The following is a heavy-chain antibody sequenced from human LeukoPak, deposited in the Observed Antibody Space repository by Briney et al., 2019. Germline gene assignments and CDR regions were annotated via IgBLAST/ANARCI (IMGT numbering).Heavy chain of an antibody. V-gene: IGHV3-74*01. Sequence: PGGSLRLSCAASGFTFSNYWMTWVRQAPGKGLVWVSHINSDESNTNYADSVKGRFTISRDNGKNSLDLQMNSLRADDTAVYYCARDTLGEGEDANYAVYYFDYWGQGTVVTVSS. CDR3: ARDTLGEGEDANYAVYYFDY. D-gene: IGHD4/OR15-4a*01. J-gene: IGHJ4*02. CDR2: INSDESNT. CDR1: GFTFSNYW.